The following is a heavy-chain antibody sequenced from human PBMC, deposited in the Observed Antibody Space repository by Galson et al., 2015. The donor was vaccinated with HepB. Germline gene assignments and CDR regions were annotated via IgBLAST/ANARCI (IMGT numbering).Heavy chain of an antibody. J-gene: IGHJ4*02. CDR2: INHSGST. V-gene: IGHV4-34*01. CDR1: GGSFSGYY. Sequence: TLSLTCAVYGGSFSGYYWTWFRQPPRNGLEWIGDINHSGSTNYNPSLKSRVTLSVDTSKNQFSLYLRSMTAADTAVYYCARPHGGSGESYTLLPSDIWSQGTPVTVS. D-gene: IGHD3-10*01. CDR3: ARPHGGSGESYTLLPSDI.